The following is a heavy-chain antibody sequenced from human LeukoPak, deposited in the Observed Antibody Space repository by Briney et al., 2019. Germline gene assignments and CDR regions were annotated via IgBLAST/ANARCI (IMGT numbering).Heavy chain of an antibody. V-gene: IGHV4-59*08. CDR3: ARLNGGN. CDR1: GVSISSYY. Sequence: PSETLSLTCTVSGVSISSYYWSWLRQPPGKGLEWLAYVDYSGSTTYNPSLNGRVAISPDTSKNQFSLKLRSVTAADTAVYYCARLNGGNWGPGILVTVSS. CDR2: VDYSGST. D-gene: IGHD4-23*01. J-gene: IGHJ4*02.